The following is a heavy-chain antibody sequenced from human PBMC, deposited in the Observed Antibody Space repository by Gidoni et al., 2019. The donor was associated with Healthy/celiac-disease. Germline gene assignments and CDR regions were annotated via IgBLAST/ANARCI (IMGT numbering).Heavy chain of an antibody. CDR1: GFTFGDYA. Sequence: EVQLVESGGGLVQPGRSLRLSCTASGFTFGDYAMSWFRQAPGKGLEWVGFIRSKAYGGTTEYAASVKGRFTISRDDSKSIAYLQMNSLKTEDTAVYYCTRGGGAIVVVIGRSFYYWGQGTLVTVSS. CDR2: IRSKAYGGTT. J-gene: IGHJ4*02. V-gene: IGHV3-49*03. D-gene: IGHD3-22*01. CDR3: TRGGGAIVVVIGRSFYY.